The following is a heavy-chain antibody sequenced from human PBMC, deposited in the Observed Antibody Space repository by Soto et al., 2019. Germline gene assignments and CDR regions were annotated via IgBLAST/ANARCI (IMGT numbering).Heavy chain of an antibody. Sequence: EVQLVESGGGLVQPGGSLRLSCAACGFTFSSYWMSWVRQAPEKGLEWVANINQDGSDKYYVDSVKGRFTISRDNAKNSLFLQMNSLRAEDTAVYYCARLRIETDYWGQGTLVTVSS. CDR2: INQDGSDK. CDR3: ARLRIETDY. CDR1: GFTFSSYW. J-gene: IGHJ4*02. V-gene: IGHV3-7*01.